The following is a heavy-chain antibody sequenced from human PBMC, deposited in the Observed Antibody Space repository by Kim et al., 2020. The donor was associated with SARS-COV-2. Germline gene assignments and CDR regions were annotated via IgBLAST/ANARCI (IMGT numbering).Heavy chain of an antibody. Sequence: VKGRFTISSDNAKNTLYLQMNRLRAEGTAVYYCGRAGTWCSSWRIYYFDYWGQGTLVTVSS. CDR3: GRAGTWCSSWRIYYFDY. J-gene: IGHJ4*02. D-gene: IGHD6-13*01. V-gene: IGHV3-74*01.